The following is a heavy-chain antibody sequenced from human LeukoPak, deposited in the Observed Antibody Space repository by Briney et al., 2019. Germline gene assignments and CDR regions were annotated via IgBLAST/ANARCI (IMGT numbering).Heavy chain of an antibody. Sequence: GESLKISCKGSGYSFTSCWISWVRQMPGKGLEWMGRIDPSDSYTNYSPSFQGHVTISADKSISTAYLQWSSLKASDTAMYYCARGGRYDYVWGSYRYTYWGQGTLVTVSS. CDR3: ARGGRYDYVWGSYRYTY. V-gene: IGHV5-10-1*01. CDR2: IDPSDSYT. D-gene: IGHD3-16*02. CDR1: GYSFTSCW. J-gene: IGHJ4*02.